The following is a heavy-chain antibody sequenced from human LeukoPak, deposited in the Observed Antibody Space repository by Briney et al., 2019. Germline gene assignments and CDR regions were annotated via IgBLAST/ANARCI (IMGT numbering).Heavy chain of an antibody. J-gene: IGHJ4*02. CDR3: ARNPASSSWYHNFDY. D-gene: IGHD6-13*01. V-gene: IGHV4-4*02. CDR1: GGSISQRTW. CDR2: IFYSGST. Sequence: SETLSLTCAISGGSISQRTWWTWVRQTPEMGLEWIGEIFYSGSTSYNPSLKSRVFMSVDRPKNQVSLKLSSVTAADTAVYYCARNPASSSWYHNFDYWGQGTLVTVSS.